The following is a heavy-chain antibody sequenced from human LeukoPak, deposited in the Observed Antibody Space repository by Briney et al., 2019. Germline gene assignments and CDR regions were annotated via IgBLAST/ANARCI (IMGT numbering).Heavy chain of an antibody. D-gene: IGHD1-26*01. J-gene: IGHJ3*01. CDR1: RTHYF. CDR3: SMGFTYGNAFDF. CDR2: VFYGGGT. V-gene: IGHV4-61*05. Sequence: PSETLSLTCTVSRTHYFWGWIRQPPGKGLQWLGNVFYGGGTSYNPSLENRLTISEDKSKNQISLTLTSVTAADTATYCASMGFTYGNAFDFWGRGTMVTVSS.